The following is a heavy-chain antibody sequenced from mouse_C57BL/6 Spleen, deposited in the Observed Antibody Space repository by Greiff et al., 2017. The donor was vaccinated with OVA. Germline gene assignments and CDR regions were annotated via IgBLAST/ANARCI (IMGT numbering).Heavy chain of an antibody. Sequence: VQLQQPGAELVRPGSSVKLSCKASGYTFTSYWMDWVKQRPGQGLEWIGNIYPSDSETHYNQKFKDKATLTVDKSSSTAYMQLSSLTSEDSAVYYCARRYYGSSFHFDYWGQGTTLTVSS. CDR1: GYTFTSYW. V-gene: IGHV1-61*01. CDR3: ARRYYGSSFHFDY. J-gene: IGHJ2*01. D-gene: IGHD1-1*01. CDR2: IYPSDSET.